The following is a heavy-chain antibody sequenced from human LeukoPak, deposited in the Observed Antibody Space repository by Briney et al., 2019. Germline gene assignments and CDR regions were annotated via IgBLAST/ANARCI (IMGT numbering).Heavy chain of an antibody. CDR3: ARWPAYSYFDF. Sequence: GGSLRLSCAASGFTFSDYAMSWVRQAPGKGLEWVSAISGSGGSTYYADSVRGRFTISRDNSKNTLWLQMNSLRAGDTAVYYCARWPAYSYFDFWGQGTLVTVSS. V-gene: IGHV3-23*01. CDR1: GFTFSDYA. J-gene: IGHJ4*02. D-gene: IGHD2-15*01. CDR2: ISGSGGST.